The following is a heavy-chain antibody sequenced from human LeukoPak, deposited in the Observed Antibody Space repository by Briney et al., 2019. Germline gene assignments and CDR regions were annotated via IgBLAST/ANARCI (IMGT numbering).Heavy chain of an antibody. V-gene: IGHV1-2*02. J-gene: IGHJ6*03. CDR1: GYTFTGYY. Sequence: ASVKVSCKASGYTFTGYYMHWVRQAPGQGLEWKGWINPNSGGTNYAQKFQGRVTMTRDTSISTAYMELSRLRSDDTAVYYCARTGLRFLTYYYMDVWGKGTTVTVSS. CDR2: INPNSGGT. CDR3: ARTGLRFLTYYYMDV. D-gene: IGHD3-3*01.